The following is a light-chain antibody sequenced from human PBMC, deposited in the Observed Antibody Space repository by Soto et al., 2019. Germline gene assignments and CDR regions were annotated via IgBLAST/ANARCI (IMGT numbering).Light chain of an antibody. J-gene: IGKJ2*01. Sequence: DIQMTQSPSSVSASVGDRVTITCRASQGIGIYLAWYQQEPGKAPKLLIYAASTLQSGVPSRFRGSGSGTHFTLTISSLQPEDFATYFCQQANSLPYTFGQGTKLEIK. CDR1: QGIGIY. V-gene: IGKV1-12*01. CDR2: AAS. CDR3: QQANSLPYT.